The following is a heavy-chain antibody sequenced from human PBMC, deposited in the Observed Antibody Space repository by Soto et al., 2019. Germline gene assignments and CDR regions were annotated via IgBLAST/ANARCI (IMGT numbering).Heavy chain of an antibody. CDR2: INPTSGGT. Sequence: QVQLVQSGAEVKKPGASVKVSCKASGYTFTGYYMHWVRQAPGQGLEWMGWINPTSGGTNYAQKCQGWINKTRDANISTAYRELSRLRSDDTSMYYCVRDYVGHWSSTSCYGQYYYYGMDVWGQGTTVTVFS. V-gene: IGHV1-2*04. J-gene: IGHJ6*02. D-gene: IGHD2-2*01. CDR3: VRDYVGHWSSTSCYGQYYYYGMDV. CDR1: GYTFTGYY.